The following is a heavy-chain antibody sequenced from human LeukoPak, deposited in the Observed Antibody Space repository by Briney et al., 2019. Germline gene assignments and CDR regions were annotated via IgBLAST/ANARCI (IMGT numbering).Heavy chain of an antibody. V-gene: IGHV3-7*01. J-gene: IGHJ4*02. CDR2: IKQDGSEK. CDR3: ARATGGSSWVFFDY. CDR1: GFTFSSYA. D-gene: IGHD6-13*01. Sequence: GGSLRLSCAASGFTFSSYAMSWVRQAPGKGLEWVANIKQDGSEKYYVDSVKGRFTISRDNAKNSLYLQMNSLRAEDTAVYYCARATGGSSWVFFDYWGQGTLVTVSS.